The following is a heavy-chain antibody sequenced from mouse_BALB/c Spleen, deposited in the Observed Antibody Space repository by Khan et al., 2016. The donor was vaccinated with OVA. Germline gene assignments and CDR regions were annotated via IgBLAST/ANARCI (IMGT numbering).Heavy chain of an antibody. CDR2: IWGDGNT. CDR3: TEWGDGATSAMDY. J-gene: IGHJ4*01. CDR1: GFSLNSYG. D-gene: IGHD6-1*01. V-gene: IGHV2-3*01. Sequence: QMQLEESGPGLVAPSQSLSITCTVSGFSLNSYGVNWVRQRQGKGLEWLGGIWGDGNTNDHSALIYSLSISKENSKSKVFLILSSLQTDDTATYYSTEWGDGATSAMDYWGQGTSVTVSS.